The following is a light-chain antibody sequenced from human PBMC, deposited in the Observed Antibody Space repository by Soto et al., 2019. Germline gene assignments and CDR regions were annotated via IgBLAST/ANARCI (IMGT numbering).Light chain of an antibody. CDR1: QGLSSD. V-gene: IGKV1-9*01. CDR2: AAS. J-gene: IGKJ5*01. Sequence: DIPLTQSPSFLSASVGDRVTITCRASQGLSSDLAWYQQKPGKAPKLLIYAASTLQSGVPSRFSGSGSGTEFTLTISRLQPEDFATYYCQQRNSYPITFGQGTRLEIK. CDR3: QQRNSYPIT.